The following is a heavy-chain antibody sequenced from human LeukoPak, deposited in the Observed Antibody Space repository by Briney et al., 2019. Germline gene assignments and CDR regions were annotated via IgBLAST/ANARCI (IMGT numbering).Heavy chain of an antibody. CDR2: ISWDGGSR. CDR3: AKESSGGSFDMDV. Sequence: GGSLRLSCAASGFTFDDYTMHWVRQAPGKGLEWVSLISWDGGSRYYADSVKGRFTTSRDNSKNSLYLQMNSLRNEDTALYYCAKESSGGSFDMDVWGKGTTVTVSS. V-gene: IGHV3-43*01. J-gene: IGHJ6*03. CDR1: GFTFDDYT. D-gene: IGHD2-15*01.